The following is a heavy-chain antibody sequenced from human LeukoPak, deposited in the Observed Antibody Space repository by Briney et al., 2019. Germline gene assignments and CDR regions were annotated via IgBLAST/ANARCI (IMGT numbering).Heavy chain of an antibody. J-gene: IGHJ4*02. CDR1: GGSISSGGYY. CDR3: ARGPPGARGGSWYQPSFDY. D-gene: IGHD6-13*01. CDR2: IYYSGST. V-gene: IGHV4-31*03. Sequence: PSETLSLTCTVSGGSISSGGYYWSWIRPHPGKGLEWIGYIYYSGSTYYNPSLKSRVTISVDTSKNQFSLKLSSVTAADTPVYYCARGPPGARGGSWYQPSFDYWGQGTLVTVSS.